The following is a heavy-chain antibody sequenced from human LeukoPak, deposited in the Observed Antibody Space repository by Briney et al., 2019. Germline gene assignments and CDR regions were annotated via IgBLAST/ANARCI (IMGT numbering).Heavy chain of an antibody. CDR1: GINFSSYA. V-gene: IGHV3-23*01. CDR2: ISGSGGST. J-gene: IGHJ6*03. D-gene: IGHD3-3*01. CDR3: VRSGYFDRYYYYMDV. Sequence: GGSLRLSCAASGINFSSYAMSWVRQAPGKGLEWVSTISGSGGSTYYADSVKGRFTISRDNSKNTLHLQVNSLRAEDTAVYYCVRSGYFDRYYYYMDVWGKGTTVTVSS.